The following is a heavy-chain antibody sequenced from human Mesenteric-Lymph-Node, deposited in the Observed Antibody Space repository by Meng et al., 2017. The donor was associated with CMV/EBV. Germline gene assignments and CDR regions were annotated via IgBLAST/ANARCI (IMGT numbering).Heavy chain of an antibody. CDR3: ARIRYDILTGSSWFDP. J-gene: IGHJ5*02. CDR1: FPGYY. D-gene: IGHD3-9*01. CDR2: INPNSGGT. Sequence: FPGYYLHWVRQHPGQGLEWLGRINPNSGGTNYAQKFQGRVTMTRDTSISTAYMELSRLRSDDTAVYYCARIRYDILTGSSWFDPWGQGTLVTVSS. V-gene: IGHV1-2*06.